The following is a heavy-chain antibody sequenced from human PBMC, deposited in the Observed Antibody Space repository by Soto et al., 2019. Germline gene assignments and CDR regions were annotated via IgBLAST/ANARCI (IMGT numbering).Heavy chain of an antibody. J-gene: IGHJ4*02. CDR3: ARDQGVVIIKDH. V-gene: IGHV3-33*08. D-gene: IGHD2-8*01. Sequence: QVQLVESGGGVVQPGRSLRLSCAASGFTFRNHAMHWVRQAPGKGLEWVGLTWYVGTSKYYADSVKGRFTISRDNSKNTLYLEMNSLRVEDTAIYYCARDQGVVIIKDHWGQGTLVTVSS. CDR2: TWYVGTSK. CDR1: GFTFRNHA.